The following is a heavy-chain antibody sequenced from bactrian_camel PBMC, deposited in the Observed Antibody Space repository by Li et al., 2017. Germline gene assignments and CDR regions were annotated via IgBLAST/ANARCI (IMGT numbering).Heavy chain of an antibody. CDR2: IYTGGAGT. D-gene: IGHD1*01. J-gene: IGHJ4*01. CDR3: AADSGPGLQFLRAWRYNY. CDR1: AYTYTC. V-gene: IGHV3S1*01. Sequence: HVQLVESGGGSVQTGGSLRLSCATSAYTYTCMAWFRQAPGKEREGVAAIYTGGAGTCYADSVKGRFTISQDNVKNMLYLQMNSLKPEDTAMYYCAADSGPGLQFLRAWRYNYWGQGTQVTVS.